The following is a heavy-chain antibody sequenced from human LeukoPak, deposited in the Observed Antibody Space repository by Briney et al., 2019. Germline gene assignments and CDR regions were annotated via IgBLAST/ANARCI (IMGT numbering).Heavy chain of an antibody. CDR2: IIPIFGTA. Sequence: ASVKVSCKASGGTFSSYAISWVRQAPGQGLEWMGGIIPIFGTANYAQKFQGRVTITADESTSTAYMELSSLRSEDTAVYYCARPEGGDDSSGYVPFQHWGQGTLDTVSS. CDR3: ARPEGGDDSSGYVPFQH. V-gene: IGHV1-69*13. J-gene: IGHJ1*01. D-gene: IGHD3-22*01. CDR1: GGTFSSYA.